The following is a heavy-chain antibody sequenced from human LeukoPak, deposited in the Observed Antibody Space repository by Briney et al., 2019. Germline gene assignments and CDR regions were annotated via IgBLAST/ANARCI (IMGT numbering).Heavy chain of an antibody. J-gene: IGHJ4*02. Sequence: GGSLRLSCAASGFTFSNAWMSWVRQAPGKGLEWVGRIKSKTDGGTTDYAAPVKGRFTISRDDSKNTLYLQMSSLKTEDTAVYYCTTENYDILTGYVYWGQGTLVTVSS. CDR3: TTENYDILTGYVY. V-gene: IGHV3-15*01. D-gene: IGHD3-9*01. CDR1: GFTFSNAW. CDR2: IKSKTDGGTT.